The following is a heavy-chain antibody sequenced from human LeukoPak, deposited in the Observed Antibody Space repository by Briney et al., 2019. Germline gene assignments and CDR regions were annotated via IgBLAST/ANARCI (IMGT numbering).Heavy chain of an antibody. Sequence: SETLSLTCSISGGSMTTYYWSWIRQPPGKGLEWIGYIYCTRGTMYNPSLKSRVTISIDTSKNQLSLQVISVTAADTAVYYCARHDDIPIYRNGLNVWGQGTTVTVSS. J-gene: IGHJ6*02. V-gene: IGHV4-59*08. CDR1: GGSMTTYY. CDR3: ARHDDIPIYRNGLNV. CDR2: IYCTRGT. D-gene: IGHD1-14*01.